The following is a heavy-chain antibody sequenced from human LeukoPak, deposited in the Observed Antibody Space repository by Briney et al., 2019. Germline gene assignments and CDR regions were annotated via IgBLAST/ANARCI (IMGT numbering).Heavy chain of an antibody. Sequence: GGSLRLSCAASGFTFSGSAMHWVRQASGKGLEWVGRIRSKANSYATAYAASVKGRFTISRDDSKNTAYLQMNSLKTEDTALYRCTRLGGGSPDLIIVPGANKLKWYDPWGQGTLVTVSS. CDR3: TRLGGGSPDLIIVPGANKLKWYDP. V-gene: IGHV3-73*01. CDR2: IRSKANSYAT. CDR1: GFTFSGSA. D-gene: IGHD2-2*01. J-gene: IGHJ5*02.